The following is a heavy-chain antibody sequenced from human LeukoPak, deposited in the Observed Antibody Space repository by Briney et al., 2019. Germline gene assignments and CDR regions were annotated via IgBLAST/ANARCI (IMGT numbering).Heavy chain of an antibody. V-gene: IGHV4-59*01. CDR1: GGSISSYY. Sequence: SETLSLTCTVSGGSISSYYWSWIRQPPGKGLEWIGYIYYSGSTNYNPSHKRPVTRSVDTSKNQFSLKLSSVTAADTAVYYCARGKLKRGYSYGYGYFDYWGQGTLVTVSS. J-gene: IGHJ4*02. CDR2: IYYSGST. D-gene: IGHD5-18*01. CDR3: ARGKLKRGYSYGYGYFDY.